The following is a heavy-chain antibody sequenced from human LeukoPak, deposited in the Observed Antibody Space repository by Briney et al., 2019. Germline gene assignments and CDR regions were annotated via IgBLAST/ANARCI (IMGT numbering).Heavy chain of an antibody. CDR1: GGSISSSNW. CDR2: IYHSGST. Sequence: SGTLSLTCAVSGGSISSSNWWSWVRQPPGKGLEWIGEIYHSGSTNYNPSLKSRVTISVDKSKNQFSLKLSSVTAADTAVYYCARVTYYYDSSGWDAFDIWGQGTMVTVSS. CDR3: ARVTYYYDSSGWDAFDI. V-gene: IGHV4-4*02. D-gene: IGHD3-22*01. J-gene: IGHJ3*02.